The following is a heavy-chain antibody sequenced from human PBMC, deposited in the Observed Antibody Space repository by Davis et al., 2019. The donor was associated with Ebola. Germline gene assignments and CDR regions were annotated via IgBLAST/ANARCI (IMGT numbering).Heavy chain of an antibody. D-gene: IGHD3-3*01. CDR3: ARDPTRTYYDFWSGSSDYYYGMDV. CDR2: ISSSSSYI. V-gene: IGHV3-21*01. CDR1: GFSFDNSW. Sequence: GESLKISCVVSGFSFDNSWMNWVRQAPGKGLEWVSSISSSSSYIYYADSVKGRFTISRDNAKNSLYLQMNSLRAEDTAVYYCARDPTRTYYDFWSGSSDYYYGMDVWGQGTTVTVSS. J-gene: IGHJ6*02.